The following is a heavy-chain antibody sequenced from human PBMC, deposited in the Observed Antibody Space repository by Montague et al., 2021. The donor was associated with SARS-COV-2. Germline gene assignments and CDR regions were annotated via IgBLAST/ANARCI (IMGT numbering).Heavy chain of an antibody. V-gene: IGHV4-31*03. J-gene: IGHJ4*02. CDR1: GTSIRSGGYY. CDR3: ARVRLFYYLDY. D-gene: IGHD2/OR15-2a*01. CDR2: IFHTGRA. Sequence: TLSLTCTVSGTSIRSGGYYWTWIRQHPGKGLEWFGYIFHTGRAXYKPSLETRVNISVDTSNNLFSLRLSSVTAADTAMYFCARVRLFYYLDYWGQGTLVTVSS.